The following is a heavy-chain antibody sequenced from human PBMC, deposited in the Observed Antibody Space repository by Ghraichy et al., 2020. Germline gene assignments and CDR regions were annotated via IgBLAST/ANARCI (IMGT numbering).Heavy chain of an antibody. CDR2: IIPILGIA. CDR1: GGTFSSYT. CDR3: ARELMGDGYPRD. J-gene: IGHJ4*02. D-gene: IGHD5-24*01. V-gene: IGHV1-69*04. Sequence: SVKVSCKASGGTFSSYTISWVRQAPGQGLEWMGRIIPILGIANYAQKFQGRVTITADKSTSTAYMELSSLRSEDTAVYYCARELMGDGYPRDWGQGTLVTVSS.